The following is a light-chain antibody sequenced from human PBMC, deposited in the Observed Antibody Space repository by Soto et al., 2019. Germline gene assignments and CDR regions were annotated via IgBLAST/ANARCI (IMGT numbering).Light chain of an antibody. CDR3: QQNYSPSEIT. Sequence: DIQMTQSPSSLSASVGDRVTMTCRASQIISNYLNWYQQKPGKAPNLLIYSASTLQSGVPSRFSGSGSGTDFTLTISSLQPEDFATYYCQQNYSPSEITFGPGTKVDMK. J-gene: IGKJ3*01. V-gene: IGKV1-39*01. CDR1: QIISNY. CDR2: SAS.